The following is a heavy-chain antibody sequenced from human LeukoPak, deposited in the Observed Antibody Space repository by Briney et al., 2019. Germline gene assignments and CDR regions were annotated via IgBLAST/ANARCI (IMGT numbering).Heavy chain of an antibody. D-gene: IGHD6-13*01. V-gene: IGHV4-59*08. CDR1: GGSIRTYY. CDR3: ATYSSSWRFDY. CDR2: IYDSGST. J-gene: IGHJ4*02. Sequence: PSETLSLTCTVSGGSIRTYYWSWIRQPPGKGLEWIGYIYDSGSTAYNPALKSRVTISVDTSKNQFSLKLSSVTAADTAVYYCATYSSSWRFDYWGQGALVTVSS.